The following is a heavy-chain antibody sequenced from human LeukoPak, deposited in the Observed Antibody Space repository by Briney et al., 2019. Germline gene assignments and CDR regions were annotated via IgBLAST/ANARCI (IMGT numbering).Heavy chain of an antibody. J-gene: IGHJ3*02. D-gene: IGHD2-2*01. CDR1: GFTFSNAW. V-gene: IGHV3-15*01. Sequence: PGGSLRLSCAASGFTFSNAWMSWVRQAPGKGLEWVGRIKSKTDGGTTDYAAPVKGRFTISRDDSKNTLYLQMNSLKTEDTAVYYCTTDREYQLPNDSFDIWGQGTMVTVSS. CDR3: TTDREYQLPNDSFDI. CDR2: IKSKTDGGTT.